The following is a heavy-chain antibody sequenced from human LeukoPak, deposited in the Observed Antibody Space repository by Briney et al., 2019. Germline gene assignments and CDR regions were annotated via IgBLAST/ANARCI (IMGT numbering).Heavy chain of an antibody. V-gene: IGHV1-2*06. CDR3: ARDRYYYDSSGYYSFQKFDY. D-gene: IGHD3-22*01. CDR2: INPNSGGT. CDR1: GYTFTGYY. Sequence: ASVKVSCKASGYTFTGYYMHWVRQAPGQGLEWMGRINPNSGGTNYAQKFQGRVTMTRHTSISTAYMELSRLRSDDTAVYYCARDRYYYDSSGYYSFQKFDYRGQGTLVTVSS. J-gene: IGHJ4*02.